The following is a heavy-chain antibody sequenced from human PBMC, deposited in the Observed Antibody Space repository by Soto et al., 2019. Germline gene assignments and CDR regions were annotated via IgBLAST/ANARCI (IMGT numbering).Heavy chain of an antibody. CDR1: GYTFTSYW. CDR2: IYPGDSDT. J-gene: IGHJ5*02. V-gene: IGHV5-51*01. D-gene: IGHD3-22*01. Sequence: GESLKISCKGSGYTFTSYWIGWVRQMPGKGLEWMGIIYPGDSDTRYSPSFQGQVTISADKSISTAYLQWSSLKASDSAMYYCARDSSANYYEQGFDTWGQGTLVTVSS. CDR3: ARDSSANYYEQGFDT.